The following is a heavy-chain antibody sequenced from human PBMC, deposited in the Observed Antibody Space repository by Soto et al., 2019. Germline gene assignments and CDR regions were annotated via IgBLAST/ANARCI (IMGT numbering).Heavy chain of an antibody. J-gene: IGHJ1*01. D-gene: IGHD6-13*01. Sequence: QVQLQQWGAGLLKPSETLSLTCAVYGGSFSGYYWSWIRQPPGKGLEWIGEINHSGSTNYNPSLKSRVTISVETSKNQFSLKLSSVTAADTAVYYCARGRGYSSSWLGYFQHWGQGTLVTVSS. CDR1: GGSFSGYY. V-gene: IGHV4-34*01. CDR3: ARGRGYSSSWLGYFQH. CDR2: INHSGST.